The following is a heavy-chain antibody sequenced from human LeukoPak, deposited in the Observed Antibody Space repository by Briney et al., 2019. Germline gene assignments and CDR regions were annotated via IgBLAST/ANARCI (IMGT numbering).Heavy chain of an antibody. CDR3: AKDLYYYGSGSQLDAFDI. CDR1: GFTFSSYA. D-gene: IGHD3-10*01. J-gene: IGHJ3*02. Sequence: GESLKISCAASGFTFSSYAMSWVRQAPGKGLEWVSAISGSGGSTYYADSVKGRFTISRDNSKNTLYLQMNSLRAEDTAVYYCAKDLYYYGSGSQLDAFDIWGQGTMVTVSS. CDR2: ISGSGGST. V-gene: IGHV3-23*01.